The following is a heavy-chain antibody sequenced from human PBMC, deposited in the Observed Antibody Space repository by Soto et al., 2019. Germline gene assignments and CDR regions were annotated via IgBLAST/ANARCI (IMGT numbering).Heavy chain of an antibody. J-gene: IGHJ6*02. Sequence: GASVKVSCKASGGTFSSYAISWVRQAPGQGLEWMGGIIPIFGTANYAQKFQGRVTITADESTSTAYMELSSLRSEDTAVYYCARTTVVTTPNYYGMDVWGQGTTVTVSS. D-gene: IGHD4-17*01. CDR2: IIPIFGTA. V-gene: IGHV1-69*13. CDR1: GGTFSSYA. CDR3: ARTTVVTTPNYYGMDV.